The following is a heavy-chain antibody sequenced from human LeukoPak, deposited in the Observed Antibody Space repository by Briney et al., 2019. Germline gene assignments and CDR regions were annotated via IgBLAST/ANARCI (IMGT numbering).Heavy chain of an antibody. CDR3: ATEVYYYDSSGYFFRSGFDP. V-gene: IGHV1-24*01. D-gene: IGHD3-22*01. J-gene: IGHJ5*02. Sequence: ASVKVSCKVSGYTLTELSMHWVRQAPGKGLEWMGGFDPEDGETIYAQEFQGRVTMTEDTSTDTAYVELSSLRSEDTAVYYCATEVYYYDSSGYFFRSGFDPWGQGTLVTVSS. CDR2: FDPEDGET. CDR1: GYTLTELS.